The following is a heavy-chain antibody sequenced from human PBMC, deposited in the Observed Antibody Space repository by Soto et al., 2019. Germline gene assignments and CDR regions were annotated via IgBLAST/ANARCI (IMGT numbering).Heavy chain of an antibody. J-gene: IGHJ4*02. CDR1: GYTFTSYG. Sequence: ASVKVSCKASGYTFTSYGISWVRQAPGQGLEWMGWISAYNGNTNYAQKLQGRVTMTTDTSTSTAYMELRSLRSDDTAVYYCARRSGYYGSGSYYGEYYFDYWGQGTLVTVSS. V-gene: IGHV1-18*01. CDR2: ISAYNGNT. CDR3: ARRSGYYGSGSYYGEYYFDY. D-gene: IGHD3-10*01.